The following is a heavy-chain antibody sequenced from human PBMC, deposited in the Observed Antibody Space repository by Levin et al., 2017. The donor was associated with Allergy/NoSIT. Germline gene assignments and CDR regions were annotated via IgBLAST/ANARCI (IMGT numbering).Heavy chain of an antibody. Sequence: SETLSLTCTVSGGSISSYYWSWIRQPPGKGLEWIGYIYYSGSTNYNPSLKSRVTISVDTSKNQFSLKLSSVTAADTAVYYCARQGAHDYGDYIDYWGQGTLVTVSS. V-gene: IGHV4-59*08. CDR3: ARQGAHDYGDYIDY. D-gene: IGHD4-17*01. CDR1: GGSISSYY. J-gene: IGHJ4*02. CDR2: IYYSGST.